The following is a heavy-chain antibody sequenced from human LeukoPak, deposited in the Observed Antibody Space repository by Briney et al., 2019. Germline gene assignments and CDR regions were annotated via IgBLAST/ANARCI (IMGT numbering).Heavy chain of an antibody. CDR1: GFTFTNYV. CDR3: ARRGGSRGWGAFDI. Sequence: GGSLRLSCAASGFTFTNYVMNWVRQAPGKGLEWVSSITDTADKTYDADSVKGRFTISRDNSKNTLSLQMSSLRVEDTAIYYCARRGGSRGWGAFDIWGQGTIVTVSS. D-gene: IGHD6-19*01. V-gene: IGHV3-23*01. CDR2: ITDTADKT. J-gene: IGHJ3*02.